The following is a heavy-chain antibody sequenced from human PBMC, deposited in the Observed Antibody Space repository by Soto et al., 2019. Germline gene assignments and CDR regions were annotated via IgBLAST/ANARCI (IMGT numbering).Heavy chain of an antibody. CDR2: LSYDVRNK. CDR1: GFTFSTYS. Sequence: QVPLVESGGGVVQPGRSLRLSCAASGFTFSTYSMHWVRQAPGKGLEWVAVLSYDVRNKFYADSVKGRFTISRDNAKNTLYLQMNSLITEDTAVYYCAREHVAGYYNVLGYWGQGTLVTVSS. CDR3: AREHVAGYYNVLGY. J-gene: IGHJ4*02. D-gene: IGHD3-9*01. V-gene: IGHV3-30*04.